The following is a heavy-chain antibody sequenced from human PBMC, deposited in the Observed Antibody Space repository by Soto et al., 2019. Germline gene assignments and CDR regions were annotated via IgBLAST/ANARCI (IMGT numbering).Heavy chain of an antibody. CDR3: ARVLYYGSGSYSPYGMDV. V-gene: IGHV1-69*01. J-gene: IGHJ6*02. Sequence: QVQLVQSGAEVKKPGSSVKVSCKTSGVSFNNNGIGWVRQAPGHGLEWMGGVSPPFRTSNYARKFQGRISITADASTGTVNMERSSRTSKDTAQYYCARVLYYGSGSYSPYGMDVWGQGTTVTVSS. CDR1: GVSFNNNG. CDR2: VSPPFRTS. D-gene: IGHD3-10*01.